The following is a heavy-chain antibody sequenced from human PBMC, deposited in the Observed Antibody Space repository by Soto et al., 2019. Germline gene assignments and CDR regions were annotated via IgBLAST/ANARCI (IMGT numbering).Heavy chain of an antibody. D-gene: IGHD2-2*01. V-gene: IGHV4-34*01. Sequence: SETLSLTCAVYGGSFSGYYWSWIRQPPGKGLEWIGEINHSGSTNYNPSLKSRVTISVDTSKNQFSLKLSSVTAADTAVYYCARFVVVPAAMRPIEDNWFDPWGQGTLVTVSS. CDR2: INHSGST. CDR1: GGSFSGYY. CDR3: ARFVVVPAAMRPIEDNWFDP. J-gene: IGHJ5*02.